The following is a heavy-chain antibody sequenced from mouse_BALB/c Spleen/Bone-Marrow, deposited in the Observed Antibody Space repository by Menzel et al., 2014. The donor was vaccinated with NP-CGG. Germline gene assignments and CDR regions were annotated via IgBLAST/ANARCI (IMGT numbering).Heavy chain of an antibody. CDR1: GFAFSSYD. CDR3: ARHKLGRWYFDV. J-gene: IGHJ1*01. D-gene: IGHD4-1*01. V-gene: IGHV5-12-1*01. Sequence: EVKLVEPGGGLVKPGGSLKLSCAASGFAFSSYDMSWVRQTPEKRLEWVAYISSGGGSTYYPDTVKGRFTISRDNAKNTLYLQMSSLKSEDTAMYYCARHKLGRWYFDVWGAGTTVTVSS. CDR2: ISSGGGST.